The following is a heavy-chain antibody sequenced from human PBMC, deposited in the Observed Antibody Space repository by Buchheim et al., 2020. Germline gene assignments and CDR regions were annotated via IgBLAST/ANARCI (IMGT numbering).Heavy chain of an antibody. D-gene: IGHD6-13*01. CDR2: IWFDGSAE. CDR3: ASFYSSSQPLDY. CDR1: GFTFSGYG. V-gene: IGHV3-33*01. J-gene: IGHJ4*02. Sequence: QVQLVESGGGVVQPGRSLGLSCSASGFTFSGYGMHWVRQAPGKGLEWVARIWFDGSAEEYADFVKGRFSISRDNSKNTLYLQMNSLRAEDTAVYYCASFYSSSQPLDYWGQGTL.